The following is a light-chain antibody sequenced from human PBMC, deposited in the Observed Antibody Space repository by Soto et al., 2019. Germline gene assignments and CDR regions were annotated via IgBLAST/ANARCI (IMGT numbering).Light chain of an antibody. CDR2: DAS. Sequence: EIVLTQSPATLSSSPGERATLSCRASQSIDTYLAWYQQKPGQAPRLLIYDASDRATGIPARFSGSGSGTGFTLTISGLEPEDFALYYCQQRYNWPLTFGGGTKVDIE. J-gene: IGKJ4*01. CDR3: QQRYNWPLT. CDR1: QSIDTY. V-gene: IGKV3-11*01.